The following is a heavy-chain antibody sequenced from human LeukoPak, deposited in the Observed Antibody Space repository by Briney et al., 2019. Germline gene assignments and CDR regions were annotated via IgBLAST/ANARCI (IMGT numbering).Heavy chain of an antibody. V-gene: IGHV1-69*01. Sequence: SVTVSCKASGGSFSSYPISWVRQAPGQGLQWMGGVTPVFGTPNYAQEFQGRVTLTADDSTNTAYMELNSLRSDDTAVYYCARGSASNWPVDIWGQGALVIVSS. J-gene: IGHJ4*02. CDR2: VTPVFGTP. CDR1: GGSFSSYP. CDR3: ARGSASNWPVDI. D-gene: IGHD6-13*01.